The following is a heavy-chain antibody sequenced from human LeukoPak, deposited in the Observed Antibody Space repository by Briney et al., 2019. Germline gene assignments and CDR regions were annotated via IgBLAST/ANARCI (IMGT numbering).Heavy chain of an antibody. CDR2: ISWDGGST. D-gene: IGHD6-19*01. J-gene: IGHJ4*02. CDR3: AKDISSDSSGSYYFDY. Sequence: GGSLRLSCAASGFTFDDYTMHWVRQAPGKGLEWVSLISWDGGSTYYADSVKGRFTISRDNSKNSLYLQMNSLRTEDTALYYCAKDISSDSSGSYYFDYWGQGTLVTVSS. CDR1: GFTFDDYT. V-gene: IGHV3-43*01.